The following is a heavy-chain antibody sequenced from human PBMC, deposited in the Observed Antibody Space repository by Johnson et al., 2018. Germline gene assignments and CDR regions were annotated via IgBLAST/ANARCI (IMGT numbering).Heavy chain of an antibody. CDR3: ARLGGGAPLDAFDI. CDR1: GFTFSDHY. Sequence: EVQLVESGGGVVQPGRSLRLSCAASGFTFSDHYMDWVRQAPGKGLEWVGRTRNKANSYTTEYAASVKGRFTISRDDSKNSLYLKMNGLKTEDTAVYYCARLGGGAPLDAFDIWGQGTMVTVSS. J-gene: IGHJ3*02. V-gene: IGHV3-72*01. D-gene: IGHD3-16*01. CDR2: TRNKANSYTT.